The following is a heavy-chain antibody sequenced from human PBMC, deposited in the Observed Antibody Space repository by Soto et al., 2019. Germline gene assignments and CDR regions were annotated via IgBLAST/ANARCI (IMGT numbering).Heavy chain of an antibody. J-gene: IGHJ4*02. D-gene: IGHD6-13*01. Sequence: QVQLQESGPGLVKPSETLSLTCTVSGDSINSPDYYWSWIRHRPGKGLEWIGYVYYSGSTYYNPSLKRRVSISVDTSNNQLSLNSTSVTAADTAIYYCARDPGNPSYCDSWGQGTLVTVSS. V-gene: IGHV4-31*03. CDR3: ARDPGNPSYCDS. CDR1: GDSINSPDYY. CDR2: VYYSGST.